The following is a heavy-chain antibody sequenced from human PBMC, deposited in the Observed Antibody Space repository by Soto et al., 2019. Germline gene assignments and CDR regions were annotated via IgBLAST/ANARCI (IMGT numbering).Heavy chain of an antibody. V-gene: IGHV3-53*01. D-gene: IGHD3-10*01. CDR3: ARERSLRFGEFPPNTSDV. J-gene: IGHJ3*01. Sequence: EVQLVESGGGLIQPGGSLRLACAASGFTVSDNYMNWVRQAPGKGLEWVSVIYSGGATKYADSVRGRFTISRDNAKNTVYLQINSLIAEDTAVYYCARERSLRFGEFPPNTSDVCGQGTMVTVSS. CDR2: IYSGGAT. CDR1: GFTVSDNY.